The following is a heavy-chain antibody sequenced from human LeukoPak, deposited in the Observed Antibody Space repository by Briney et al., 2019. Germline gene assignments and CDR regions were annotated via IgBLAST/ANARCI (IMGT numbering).Heavy chain of an antibody. CDR3: ARGLGSGGYGVDY. CDR1: GYTFTGYY. V-gene: IGHV1-2*02. Sequence: ASVKVSCKASGYTFTGYYMHWVRQAPGQGLEWMGWINPNSGGTNYAQKFQGRVTMTRDTSISTAYMKLSRLRSDDTAVYYCARGLGSGGYGVDYWGQGTLVTVSS. J-gene: IGHJ4*02. D-gene: IGHD2-15*01. CDR2: INPNSGGT.